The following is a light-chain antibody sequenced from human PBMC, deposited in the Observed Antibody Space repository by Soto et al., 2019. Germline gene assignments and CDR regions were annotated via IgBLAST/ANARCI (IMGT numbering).Light chain of an antibody. V-gene: IGLV2-14*01. Sequence: QSVLTQPASVSGSPGQSSTIAFTGTSSDVGGYNYVSWYQLHPGKAPKLIIYEVSHRPSGASNHFSGYKSGNTASLTISGLQAEDEADYYCSSYTSTSTPCVFGTGTKSPS. CDR2: EVS. CDR1: SSDVGGYNY. J-gene: IGLJ1*01. CDR3: SSYTSTSTPCV.